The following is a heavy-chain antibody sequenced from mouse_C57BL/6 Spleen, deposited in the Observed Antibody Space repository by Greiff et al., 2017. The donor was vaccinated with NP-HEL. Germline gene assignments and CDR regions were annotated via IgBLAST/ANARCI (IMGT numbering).Heavy chain of an antibody. CDR1: GYTFTDYD. CDR3: TREDDGYYFDY. CDR2: IDPETGGT. J-gene: IGHJ2*01. D-gene: IGHD2-3*01. V-gene: IGHV1-15*01. Sequence: SGYTFTDYDMHWVKQTPVHGLEWIGAIDPETGGTAYNQKFKGKAILTADKSSSTAYMERRSLTSEDSAVYYCTREDDGYYFDYWGQGTTLTVSS.